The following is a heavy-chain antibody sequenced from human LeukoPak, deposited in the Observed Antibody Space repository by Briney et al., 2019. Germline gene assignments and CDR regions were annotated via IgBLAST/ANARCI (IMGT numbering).Heavy chain of an antibody. CDR1: GFTFSSYG. D-gene: IGHD6-13*01. Sequence: PGGSLRLSCAASGFTFSSYGMHWVRQAPGKGLEWVAVISYDGSNKYYADSVKGRFTISRGNSKNTLYLQMNSLRAEDTAVYYCAKGTDPGIAAAGAVLDYWGQGTLVTVSS. CDR2: ISYDGSNK. V-gene: IGHV3-30*18. CDR3: AKGTDPGIAAAGAVLDY. J-gene: IGHJ4*02.